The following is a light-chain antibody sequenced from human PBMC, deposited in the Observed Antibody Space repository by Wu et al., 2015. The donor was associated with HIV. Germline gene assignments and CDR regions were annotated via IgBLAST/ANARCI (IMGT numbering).Light chain of an antibody. CDR2: GAS. V-gene: IGKV3-20*01. Sequence: EIVLTQSPGTLSLSPGERATLSCRASQTVASDYLAWYQQRPGQSPKPLIYGASSRATGIPDRFSGSGSGTDFTLTIRRPEPEDIAVYYCQQYGSSPYTFGQGTKLEI. CDR1: QTVASDY. J-gene: IGKJ2*01. CDR3: QQYGSSPYT.